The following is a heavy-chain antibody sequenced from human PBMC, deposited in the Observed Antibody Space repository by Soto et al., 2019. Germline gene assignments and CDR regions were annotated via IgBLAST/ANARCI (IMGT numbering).Heavy chain of an antibody. D-gene: IGHD3-22*01. V-gene: IGHV4-30-2*01. J-gene: IGHJ5*02. Sequence: PSETLSLTCTVSGGSINRGDYSWTWIRQPPGKGLEWIGYIYHTGTTYYNMSLKSRVTISVDRSKNQFSLKLSSVTAADTAVYYCARGINYYDSSGDSWFDPWAREPWSPSPQ. CDR2: IYHTGTT. CDR1: GGSINRGDYS. CDR3: ARGINYYDSSGDSWFDP.